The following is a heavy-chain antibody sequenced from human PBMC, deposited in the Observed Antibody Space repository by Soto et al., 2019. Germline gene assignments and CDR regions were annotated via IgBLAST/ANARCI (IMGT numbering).Heavy chain of an antibody. CDR2: ISGGGGST. V-gene: IGHV3-23*01. J-gene: IGHJ4*02. D-gene: IGHD6-19*01. Sequence: WSLRLSCAASGFTFSSYAMSWVRQAPGKGLEWVSAISGGGGSTYYADSVKGRFTISRDNSKNTLYLQMNSLRAEDTAVYYCAKLKISSGWLFDYWGQGTLVTVSS. CDR1: GFTFSSYA. CDR3: AKLKISSGWLFDY.